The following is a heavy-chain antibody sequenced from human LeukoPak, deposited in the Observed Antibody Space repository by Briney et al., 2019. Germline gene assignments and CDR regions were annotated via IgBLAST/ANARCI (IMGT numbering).Heavy chain of an antibody. J-gene: IGHJ5*01. V-gene: IGHV4-59*01. Sequence: SETLSLTCTVSGGSISSYYWSWIRQPPGKGLEWIGFIYHSGSTNYNPSLKSRVTMSVDTSKNQFSLKLSSVTAADTAVYYCAREGSRSPPARFDSWGQGTLATVSS. CDR1: GGSISSYY. D-gene: IGHD2-15*01. CDR2: IYHSGST. CDR3: AREGSRSPPARFDS.